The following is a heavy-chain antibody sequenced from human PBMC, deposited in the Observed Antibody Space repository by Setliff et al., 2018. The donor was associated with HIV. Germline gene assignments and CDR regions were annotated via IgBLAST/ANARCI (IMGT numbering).Heavy chain of an antibody. V-gene: IGHV4-59*08. CDR2: ISYSGSP. Sequence: SETLSLTCTVSGGSISHYYWNWIRQSPGKGLEWIGFISYSGSPSYNPSLKSRLSISVDTSNNQFSLKLTSVTAAGTALYFCARYQLLWLAFDSWGQGTLVTVSS. CDR1: GGSISHYY. J-gene: IGHJ4*02. CDR3: ARYQLLWLAFDS. D-gene: IGHD2-2*01.